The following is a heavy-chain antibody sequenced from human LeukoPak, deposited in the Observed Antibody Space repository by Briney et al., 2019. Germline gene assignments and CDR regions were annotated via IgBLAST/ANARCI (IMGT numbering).Heavy chain of an antibody. CDR1: GGSISSGAYY. D-gene: IGHD3-9*01. V-gene: IGHV4-30-4*01. J-gene: IGHJ5*02. CDR3: AGAGGMLRYFDWLYP. Sequence: SQTMSPTSPVSGGSISSGAYYWSWIRQPPVNGLEWTGHTFDSGSTYYNPSLKRRVTISVDTSKNQFSLKLSSVAAADTAGYYCAGAGGMLRYFDWLYPWGPGTLVTVS. CDR2: TFDSGST.